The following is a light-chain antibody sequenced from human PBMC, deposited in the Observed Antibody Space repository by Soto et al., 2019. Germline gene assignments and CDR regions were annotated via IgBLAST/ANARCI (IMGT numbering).Light chain of an antibody. V-gene: IGLV1-40*01. Sequence: QSVLTQPPSVSGAPGQRVTISCTGGDSNIGAGYDVHWYQQLPGTAPKLLIYANTNRPSGVPDRFSGSKSGASASLGITGLQAEDEADYYCQSFDSSLSGRVFGGGTQLTVL. CDR1: DSNIGAGYD. CDR3: QSFDSSLSGRV. J-gene: IGLJ2*01. CDR2: ANT.